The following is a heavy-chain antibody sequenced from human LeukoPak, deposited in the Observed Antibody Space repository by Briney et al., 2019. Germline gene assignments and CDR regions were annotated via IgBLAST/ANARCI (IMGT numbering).Heavy chain of an antibody. Sequence: VGSLRLSCAASGFTFSSYSMNWVRQAPGKGLEWVSYISSSSSTIYYADSVKGRFTISRDNAKNSLYLQMNSLRAEDTAVYYCARTQEGFWSGYYTGFDYWGQGTLVTVSS. J-gene: IGHJ4*02. CDR1: GFTFSSYS. D-gene: IGHD3-3*01. V-gene: IGHV3-48*01. CDR2: ISSSSSTI. CDR3: ARTQEGFWSGYYTGFDY.